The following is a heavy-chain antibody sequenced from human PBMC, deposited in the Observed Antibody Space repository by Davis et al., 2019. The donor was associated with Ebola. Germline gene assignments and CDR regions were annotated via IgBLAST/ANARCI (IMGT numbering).Heavy chain of an antibody. D-gene: IGHD6-19*01. CDR1: GGSISSGGYS. Sequence: SETLSLTCAVSGGSISSGGYSWSWIRQPPGKGLEWIGEINHSGSTNYNPSLKSRVTISVDTSKNQFSLKLSSVTAADTAVYYCARVRSSGWKNYYYYYGMDVWGQGTTVTVSS. CDR2: INHSGST. J-gene: IGHJ6*02. V-gene: IGHV4-30-2*01. CDR3: ARVRSSGWKNYYYYYGMDV.